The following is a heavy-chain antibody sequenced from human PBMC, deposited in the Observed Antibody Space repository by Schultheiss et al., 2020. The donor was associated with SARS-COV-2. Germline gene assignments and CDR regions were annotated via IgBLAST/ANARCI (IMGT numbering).Heavy chain of an antibody. J-gene: IGHJ5*02. V-gene: IGHV1-2*06. CDR2: INPNSGGT. CDR1: GYTFTSYD. Sequence: ASVKVSCKASGYTFTSYDINWVRQATGQGLEWMGRINPNSGGTNYAQKFQGRVTMTTDTSTSTAYMELRSLRSDDTAVYYCAGEVGATPWGQGTLVTVSS. CDR3: AGEVGATP. D-gene: IGHD1-26*01.